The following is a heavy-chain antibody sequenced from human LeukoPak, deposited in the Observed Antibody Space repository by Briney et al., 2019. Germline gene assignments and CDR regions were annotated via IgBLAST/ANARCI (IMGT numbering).Heavy chain of an antibody. CDR1: GGSISSGSYY. CDR3: AREGAPRLPGFGRFDP. CDR2: IYTSGST. Sequence: ASETLSLTCTVSGGSISSGSYYWSWIRQPAGKGLEWIGRIYTSGSTNYNPSLKSRVTISVDTSKNQFSLKLSSVTAAGTAVYYCAREGAPRLPGFGRFDPWGQGTLVTVSS. D-gene: IGHD3-16*01. V-gene: IGHV4-61*02. J-gene: IGHJ5*02.